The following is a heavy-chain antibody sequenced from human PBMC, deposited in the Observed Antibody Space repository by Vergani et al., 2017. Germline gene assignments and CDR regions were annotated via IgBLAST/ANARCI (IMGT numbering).Heavy chain of an antibody. CDR2: MNPNSGNT. CDR1: GYTFTSYD. CDR3: AARKLVEVTAIGAFDI. J-gene: IGHJ3*02. D-gene: IGHD2-21*02. V-gene: IGHV1-8*01. Sequence: QVQLVQSGAEVKKPGASVKVSCKASGYTFTSYDINWVRQATGQGLEWMGWMNPNSGNTGYAQKFQGRVTMTRNTSISTAYMELSSLRSEDTAVYYCAARKLVEVTAIGAFDIWGQGTMVTVSS.